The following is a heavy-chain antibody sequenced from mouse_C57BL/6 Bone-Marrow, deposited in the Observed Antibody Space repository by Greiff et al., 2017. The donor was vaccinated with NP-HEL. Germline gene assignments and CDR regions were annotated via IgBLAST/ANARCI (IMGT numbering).Heavy chain of an antibody. Sequence: QVHVKQSGPELVKPGASVKISCKASGYAFSSSWMNWVKQRPGKGLEWIGRIYPGDGDTNYNGKFKGKATLTADKSSSTAYMQLSSLTSEDSAVYFCASPLYYYGSFFDYWGQGTTLTVSS. CDR1: GYAFSSSW. J-gene: IGHJ2*01. CDR2: IYPGDGDT. CDR3: ASPLYYYGSFFDY. V-gene: IGHV1-82*01. D-gene: IGHD1-1*01.